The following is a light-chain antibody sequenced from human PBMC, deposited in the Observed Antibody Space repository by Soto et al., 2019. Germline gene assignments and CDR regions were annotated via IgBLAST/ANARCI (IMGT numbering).Light chain of an antibody. CDR1: QNIRNY. J-gene: IGKJ1*01. V-gene: IGKV1-39*01. CDR2: AAS. CDR3: QQTYSRPLT. Sequence: DIQMTQSPSSLSASVGARVTITCRASQNIRNYLVWYQQKAHKAPNLLFYAASSLQSAVPSRFSVSGSWTDFTLTISSLQPEDFATYYGQQTYSRPLTFGQGTKVDI.